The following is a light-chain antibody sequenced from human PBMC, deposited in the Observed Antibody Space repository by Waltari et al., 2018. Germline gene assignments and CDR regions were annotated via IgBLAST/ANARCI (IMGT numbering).Light chain of an antibody. CDR2: DAT. Sequence: EIVLTQSPATLSLSPGQRATLPCTASQMVGNYLAWYQQKPGQAPSLLIFDATNRAPGIPARFSGSGSRTDFTLTIDSLEAEDFAVYYCQERSLWPALTFGGGTKVEIK. V-gene: IGKV3-11*01. CDR1: QMVGNY. J-gene: IGKJ4*01. CDR3: QERSLWPALT.